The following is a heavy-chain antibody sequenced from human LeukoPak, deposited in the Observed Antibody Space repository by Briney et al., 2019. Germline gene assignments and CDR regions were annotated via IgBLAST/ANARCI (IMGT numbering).Heavy chain of an antibody. CDR3: ARRKSLRFLEWLDYGMDV. D-gene: IGHD3-3*01. J-gene: IGHJ6*02. CDR1: GGSISSYY. V-gene: IGHV4-59*08. CDR2: IYYSGST. Sequence: SETLSLTCTVSGGSISSYYWSWIRQPPGKGLEWIGYIYYSGSTNYNPSLKSRVTISVDTSKNQFSLKLSSVTAADTAVYYCARRKSLRFLEWLDYGMDVWGQGTTVTVSS.